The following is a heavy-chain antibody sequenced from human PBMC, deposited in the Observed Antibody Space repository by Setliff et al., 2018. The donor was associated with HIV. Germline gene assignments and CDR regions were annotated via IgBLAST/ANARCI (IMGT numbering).Heavy chain of an antibody. D-gene: IGHD7-27*01. Sequence: PSETLSLTCSVSNGSINGYYWTWIRQPPGKGLEWIGYISHTGSTNFNPSLKSRVSMSVDLSKNQFSLHLVSVTAADTAVYYCARAVNYWGLLSWFDPWGQGTLVTVSS. CDR3: ARAVNYWGLLSWFDP. CDR2: ISHTGST. J-gene: IGHJ5*02. CDR1: NGSINGYY. V-gene: IGHV4-59*01.